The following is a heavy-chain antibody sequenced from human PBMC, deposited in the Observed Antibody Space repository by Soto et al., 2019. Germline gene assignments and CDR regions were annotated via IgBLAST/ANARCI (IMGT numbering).Heavy chain of an antibody. Sequence: QVQLVESGGGVVQPGRSLRLSCAASGFTFSSYAMHWVRQAPGKGLEWVAVISYDGSNKYYADSVKGRFTISRDNSKNTLYLQMNSLRAEDTAVYYRASSPEQWLDVEAWGQGTLVTVSS. CDR3: ASSPEQWLDVEA. J-gene: IGHJ4*02. CDR2: ISYDGSNK. D-gene: IGHD6-19*01. CDR1: GFTFSSYA. V-gene: IGHV3-30-3*01.